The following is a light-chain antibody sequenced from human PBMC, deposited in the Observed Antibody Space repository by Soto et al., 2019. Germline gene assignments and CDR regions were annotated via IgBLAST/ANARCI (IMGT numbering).Light chain of an antibody. CDR2: KAS. J-gene: IGKJ1*01. CDR3: QRYNSYPWT. V-gene: IGKV1-5*03. CDR1: QGISSW. Sequence: DIQMTQSPSTLSASVGDRVTITCRASQGISSWVAWYQQKPGRAPKLLIYKASTLESGVPSRFSGSGSGTEFTLTISSLQPDDFATYYCQRYNSYPWTFGQGTKVAIK.